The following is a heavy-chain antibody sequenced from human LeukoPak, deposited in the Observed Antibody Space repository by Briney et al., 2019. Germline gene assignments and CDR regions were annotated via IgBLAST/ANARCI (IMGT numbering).Heavy chain of an antibody. V-gene: IGHV5-51*01. CDR1: GYSFTSYW. D-gene: IGHD3-22*01. J-gene: IGHJ4*02. CDR2: IYPGDSDT. Sequence: GESLQISCKGSGYSFTSYWIGWVRQMPGKGLGWMGIIYPGDSDTSYSPSFEGQVTITAHHSISTAYLQWSSLKASDTAMYYCARPGYYDSSGYYYPFDYWGQGTLVTVSS. CDR3: ARPGYYDSSGYYYPFDY.